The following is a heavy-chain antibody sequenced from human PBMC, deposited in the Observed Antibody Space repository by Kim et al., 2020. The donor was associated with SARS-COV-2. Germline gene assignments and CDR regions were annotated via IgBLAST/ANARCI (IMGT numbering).Heavy chain of an antibody. CDR3: ASGLKYSSGWYDYYYYGMD. V-gene: IGHV1-69*04. D-gene: IGHD6-19*01. CDR1: GGTFSSYA. Sequence: VKVSCKASGGTFSSYAISWVRQAPGQGLEWMGRIIPILGIANYAQKFQGRVTITADKSTSTAYMELSSLRSEDTAVYYCASGLKYSSGWYDYYYYGMD. CDR2: IIPILGIA. J-gene: IGHJ6*01.